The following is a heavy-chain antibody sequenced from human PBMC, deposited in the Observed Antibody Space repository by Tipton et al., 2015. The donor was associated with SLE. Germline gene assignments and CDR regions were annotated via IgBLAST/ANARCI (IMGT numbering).Heavy chain of an antibody. J-gene: IGHJ4*02. Sequence: LRLSCTVSGGSISSSSYYWGWIRLPPGKGLEWIGSIYYSGSTYYNPSLKSRVTISVDTSKNQFSLKLSSVTAADTAVYYCARVETTVSHPDYWGQGTLVTVSS. D-gene: IGHD4-17*01. V-gene: IGHV4-39*07. CDR2: IYYSGST. CDR3: ARVETTVSHPDY. CDR1: GGSISSSSYY.